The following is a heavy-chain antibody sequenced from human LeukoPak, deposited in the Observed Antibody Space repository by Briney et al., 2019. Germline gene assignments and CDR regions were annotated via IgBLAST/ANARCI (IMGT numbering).Heavy chain of an antibody. CDR1: GFTFSSYA. Sequence: GRSLRLSCAASGFTFSSYAMHWVRQAPGKGLEWVAVISYDGSNKYYADSVKGRFTISRDNSKNTLYLQMNSLRAEDTAVYYCARALGGYNFLYDYWGQGTLVTVSS. D-gene: IGHD5-24*01. V-gene: IGHV3-30*14. CDR3: ARALGGYNFLYDY. CDR2: ISYDGSNK. J-gene: IGHJ4*02.